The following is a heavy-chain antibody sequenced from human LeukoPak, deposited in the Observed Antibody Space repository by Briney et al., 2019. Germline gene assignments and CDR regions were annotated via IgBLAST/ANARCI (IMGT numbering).Heavy chain of an antibody. Sequence: PGGSLRLSCAASGFTFSSYSMNWVRQAPGKGLEWVSSISSSSSYIYYADSVKGRFTISRDNAKNSLYLKMNSLRAEDTAVYYCARGDDILTGYYLDFDYWGQGTLVTVSS. J-gene: IGHJ4*02. CDR2: ISSSSSYI. CDR1: GFTFSSYS. CDR3: ARGDDILTGYYLDFDY. D-gene: IGHD3-9*01. V-gene: IGHV3-21*01.